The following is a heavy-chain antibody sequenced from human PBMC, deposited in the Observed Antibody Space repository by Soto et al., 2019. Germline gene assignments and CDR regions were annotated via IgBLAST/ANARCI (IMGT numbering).Heavy chain of an antibody. D-gene: IGHD6-19*01. CDR3: ARDHNPTTEQWPGVDP. CDR2: IYYSGST. J-gene: IGHJ5*02. CDR1: GGSISSYY. V-gene: IGHV4-59*01. Sequence: QVQLQESGPGLVKPSETLSLTCTVSGGSISSYYWSWIRQPPGKGLEWIGYIYYSGSTNYNPSLKSRVTIAVDTSKNQFSLKLSSVTAADTAVYYCARDHNPTTEQWPGVDPWGQGTLVTVSS.